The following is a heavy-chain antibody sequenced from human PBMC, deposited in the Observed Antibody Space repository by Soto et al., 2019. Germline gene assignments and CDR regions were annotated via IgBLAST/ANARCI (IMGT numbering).Heavy chain of an antibody. CDR2: ISSSSSTI. V-gene: IGHV3-48*01. Sequence: PGGSLRLSCAASGFTFSSYSMNWVRQAPGKGLEWVSYISSSSSTIYYADSVKGRFTISRDNAKNSLYLQMNSLRAEDTAVYYCAIDRMTTGTTRQSFDYSARRTPVTGSA. D-gene: IGHD4-17*01. CDR1: GFTFSSYS. CDR3: AIDRMTTGTTRQSFDY. J-gene: IGHJ4*02.